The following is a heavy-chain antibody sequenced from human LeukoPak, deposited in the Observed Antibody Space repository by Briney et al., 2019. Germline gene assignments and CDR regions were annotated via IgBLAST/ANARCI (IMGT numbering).Heavy chain of an antibody. CDR3: ATRLPPGRGGSYMSAFDI. CDR2: IVVGSGNT. Sequence: GASVKVSCKASGFTFTSSAMQWVRQARGQRLEWIGWIVVGSGNTNYAQKFQERVTITRDMSTSTAYMELSSLRSEDTAVYYCATRLPPGRGGSYMSAFDIWGQGTMVTVSS. V-gene: IGHV1-58*02. J-gene: IGHJ3*02. D-gene: IGHD1-26*01. CDR1: GFTFTSSA.